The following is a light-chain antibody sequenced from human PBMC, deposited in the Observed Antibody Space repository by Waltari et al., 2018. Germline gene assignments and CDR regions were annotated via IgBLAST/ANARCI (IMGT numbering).Light chain of an antibody. CDR3: SSYTSTNTYV. J-gene: IGLJ1*01. Sequence: VSGYQQRPGKAPNLLINDVSKRPSGVSNRFSGSKSGNTASLTISGLQAEDEADYYCSSYTSTNTYVFGTGTEVTVL. CDR2: DVS. V-gene: IGLV2-14*03.